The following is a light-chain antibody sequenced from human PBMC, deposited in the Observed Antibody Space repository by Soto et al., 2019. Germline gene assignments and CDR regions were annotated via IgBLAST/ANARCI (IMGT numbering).Light chain of an antibody. V-gene: IGKV1-39*01. J-gene: IGKJ1*01. CDR2: AAS. CDR1: QSISTY. CDR3: QQSHNTPWT. Sequence: DIQMTQSPSSLSASVGDRVTITCRSSQSISTYLNWFQQKPGKGPKLLIYAASSLQSGVPSRFSGSGSGTYFTLTINSLQPEDIATYFCQQSHNTPWTFGRGTKVDIK.